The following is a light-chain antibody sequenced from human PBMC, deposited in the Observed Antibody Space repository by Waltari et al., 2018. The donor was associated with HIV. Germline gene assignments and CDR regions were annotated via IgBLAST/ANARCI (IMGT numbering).Light chain of an antibody. CDR3: QQLNSYPRT. CDR2: AAS. J-gene: IGKJ1*01. CDR1: QAIGTS. V-gene: IGKV1-9*01. Sequence: DVQLTQSPSFLSASVGDIVTITCRASQAIGTSLAWYQQKPGKAPNLLISAASTLQSGIPSRFSGDGSGTEFTLTISSLQAGDFATYYCQQLNSYPRTFGQGTKVDFK.